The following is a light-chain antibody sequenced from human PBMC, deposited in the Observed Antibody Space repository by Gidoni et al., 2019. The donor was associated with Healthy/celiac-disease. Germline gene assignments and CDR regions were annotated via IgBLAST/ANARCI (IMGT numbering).Light chain of an antibody. CDR1: SLRSYY. CDR2: SKN. Sequence: SSELTQDPAVSVALGQTVRITCQGDSLRSYYASWYQQKPGQAPVLVIYSKNNRPSGIPDRFSGSSSGNTASLTITGAQVEDEADYYCNSRDSSGNHRVVFGGGTKLTVL. CDR3: NSRDSSGNHRVV. V-gene: IGLV3-19*01. J-gene: IGLJ2*01.